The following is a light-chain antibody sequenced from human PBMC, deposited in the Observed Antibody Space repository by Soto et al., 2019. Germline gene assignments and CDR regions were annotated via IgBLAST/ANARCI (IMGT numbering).Light chain of an antibody. CDR2: KAS. Sequence: DIQMTQSPSTLSGSVGDRVTITCRASQTISSWLAWYQQKPGKAPKLLIYKASTIKSGVPSRFSGSGSGTEITLTISSQQPDDFATYYCQHYNWYSEAFGQGTKVELK. CDR1: QTISSW. V-gene: IGKV1-5*03. J-gene: IGKJ1*01. CDR3: QHYNWYSEA.